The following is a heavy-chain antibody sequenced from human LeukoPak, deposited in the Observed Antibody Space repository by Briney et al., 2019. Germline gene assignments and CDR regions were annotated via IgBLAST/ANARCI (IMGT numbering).Heavy chain of an antibody. D-gene: IGHD3-22*01. CDR1: GFTFDDYA. CDR2: ISWNSGSL. Sequence: GRSLKLSCAASGFTFDDYAMHWVRQAPGKGLEWVSGISWNSGSLDYADSVKGRFTISRDNARNSLYLQMDSLRAEDTAFYYCAKAEGFFGGYYDHWGQGTLVTVSS. CDR3: AKAEGFFGGYYDH. J-gene: IGHJ5*02. V-gene: IGHV3-9*01.